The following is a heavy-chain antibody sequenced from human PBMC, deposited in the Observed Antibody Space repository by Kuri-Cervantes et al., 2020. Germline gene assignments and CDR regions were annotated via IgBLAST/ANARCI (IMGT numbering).Heavy chain of an antibody. Sequence: ASVKVSCKSTGYTFSSYGLSWVRQAPGQGLEWMGWISGYNGDTKYAQKLQGRVTMTTDTSTSTAYMELSSLRSEDTAVYYCAADRPYYGSGSYYEHWGQGTLVTVSS. D-gene: IGHD3-10*01. V-gene: IGHV1-18*01. J-gene: IGHJ4*02. CDR1: GYTFSSYG. CDR3: AADRPYYGSGSYYEH. CDR2: ISGYNGDT.